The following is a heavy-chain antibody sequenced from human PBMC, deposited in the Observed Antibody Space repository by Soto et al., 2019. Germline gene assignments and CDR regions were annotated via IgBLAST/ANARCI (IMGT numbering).Heavy chain of an antibody. D-gene: IGHD6-19*01. CDR2: TYHGGTT. V-gene: IGHV4-38-2*02. J-gene: IGHJ4*01. CDR1: GYSISSGSY. CDR3: AGVHAMVVAGSTFDY. Sequence: SETLSLTCTVSGYSISSGSYLAWIRQPPGKGPEWIASTYHGGTTFYDPSLKSRITISVDTSNNQFSLKLTSVTAADTAVYYCAGVHAMVVAGSTFDYWGHGTLVTVSS.